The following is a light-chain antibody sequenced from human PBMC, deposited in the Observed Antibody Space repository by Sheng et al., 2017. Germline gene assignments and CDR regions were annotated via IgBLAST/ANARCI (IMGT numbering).Light chain of an antibody. J-gene: IGLJ1*01. CDR1: SSDIGDNDF. CDR3: SSFTSTSTYV. Sequence: QSALTQPASVSGSPGQSITISCTGTSSDIGDNDFVSWYQQHPGKAPKLMTYVVSNQPSGVSRRFSGSKSGNTASLTISGLQAEDEGDYYCSSFTSTSTYVFGTGTKVSVL. V-gene: IGLV2-14*03. CDR2: VVS.